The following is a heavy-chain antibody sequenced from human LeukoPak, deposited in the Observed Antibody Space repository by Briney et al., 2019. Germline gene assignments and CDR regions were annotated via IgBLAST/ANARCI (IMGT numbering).Heavy chain of an antibody. Sequence: GGSLRLSCAASGFTFSSYAMHWVRQAPGKGLEWVSSISSSSSYIYYADSVKGRFTISRDNAKNSLYLQMNSLRAEDTAVYYCARGLEKLYNWFDPWGQGTLVTVST. CDR2: ISSSSSYI. V-gene: IGHV3-21*01. CDR3: ARGLEKLYNWFDP. D-gene: IGHD3-10*01. CDR1: GFTFSSYA. J-gene: IGHJ5*02.